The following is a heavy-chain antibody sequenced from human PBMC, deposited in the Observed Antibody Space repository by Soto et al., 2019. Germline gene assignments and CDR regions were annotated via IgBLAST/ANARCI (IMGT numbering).Heavy chain of an antibody. V-gene: IGHV3-23*01. CDR2: ISGSGGST. CDR3: AKGGSGSYFWWYFQH. CDR1: GFTFSSYA. Sequence: EAQLLESGGGLVQPGGSLRLSCAASGFTFSSYAMSWVRQAPGKGLEWVSAISGSGGSTYYADSVKGRFTISRDNSKNTLYLQMNSLRAEDTAVYYCAKGGSGSYFWWYFQHWGQGTLVTVSS. D-gene: IGHD1-26*01. J-gene: IGHJ1*01.